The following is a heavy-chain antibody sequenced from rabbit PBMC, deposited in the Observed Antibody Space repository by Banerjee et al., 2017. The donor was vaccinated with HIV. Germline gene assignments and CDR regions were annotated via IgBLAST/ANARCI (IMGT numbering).Heavy chain of an antibody. J-gene: IGHJ4*01. V-gene: IGHV1S40*01. CDR1: GFSFSSSDY. Sequence: QSLEESGGGLVKPGASLTLTCPASGFSFSSSDYMCWVRQAPGKGLEWIACMYAGSSGTTYYANWAKGRFTISKTSSTTVTLQMTSLTAADTATYFCARGDWYLYYFNLWGPGTLVTVS. CDR2: MYAGSSGTT. D-gene: IGHD7-1*01. CDR3: ARGDWYLYYFNL.